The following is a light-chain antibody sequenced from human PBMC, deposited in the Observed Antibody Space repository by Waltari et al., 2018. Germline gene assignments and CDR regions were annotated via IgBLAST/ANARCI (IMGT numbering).Light chain of an antibody. CDR1: QSVSSD. CDR2: DAS. Sequence: EIVMTQSPVTLSVSLGERATLSCRASQSVSSDLAWYQQKPGQAPRLLIYDASTRAAGLAARFRASGSGTEFTITISSLQSEDFAVYYCQQYKYWPPLTFGGGTKVEIK. CDR3: QQYKYWPPLT. V-gene: IGKV3-15*01. J-gene: IGKJ4*01.